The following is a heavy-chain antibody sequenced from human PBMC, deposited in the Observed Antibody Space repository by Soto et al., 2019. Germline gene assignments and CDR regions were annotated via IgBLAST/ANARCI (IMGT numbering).Heavy chain of an antibody. CDR3: VLENWDDAFDI. D-gene: IGHD7-27*01. CDR2: ISSNGGST. CDR1: GFTFSSYA. V-gene: IGHV3-64D*09. Sequence: GGSLRLSCSASGFTFSSYAMHCVRQAPGKGLEYVSAISSNGGSTYYADSVKGRFTISRDNSKNTLYLQMSSLRAEDTAVYYCVLENWDDAFDIWGQGTMVTVSS. J-gene: IGHJ3*02.